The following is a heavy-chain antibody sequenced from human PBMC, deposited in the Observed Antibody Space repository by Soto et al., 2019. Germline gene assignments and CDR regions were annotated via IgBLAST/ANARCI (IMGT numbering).Heavy chain of an antibody. CDR3: AKSSSSGWLPGYYGMDV. CDR1: GGSISSYY. Sequence: QVQLQESGPGLVKPSETLSLTCTVSGGSISSYYWSWIRQPPGKGLEWIGYIYYSGRTNYNPSLKSRVTISVDTSKNQFSLKLSSVTAADTAVYYCAKSSSSGWLPGYYGMDVWGQGTTVTVSS. D-gene: IGHD6-19*01. V-gene: IGHV4-59*01. CDR2: IYYSGRT. J-gene: IGHJ6*02.